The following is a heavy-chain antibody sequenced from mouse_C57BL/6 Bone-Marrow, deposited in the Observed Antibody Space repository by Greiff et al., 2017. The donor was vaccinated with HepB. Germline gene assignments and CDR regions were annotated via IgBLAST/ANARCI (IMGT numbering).Heavy chain of an antibody. Sequence: EVKLQESGAELVRPGASVKLSCTASGFNIKDYYMHWVKQRPEQGLEWIGWIDPENGDTEYDSKFQGKATITADTSSNTAYLQLSSLTSEDTAVYYCTTWDDYDKEFAYWGQGTLVTVAA. J-gene: IGHJ3*01. V-gene: IGHV14-4*01. CDR2: IDPENGDT. CDR1: GFNIKDYY. D-gene: IGHD2-4*01. CDR3: TTWDDYDKEFAY.